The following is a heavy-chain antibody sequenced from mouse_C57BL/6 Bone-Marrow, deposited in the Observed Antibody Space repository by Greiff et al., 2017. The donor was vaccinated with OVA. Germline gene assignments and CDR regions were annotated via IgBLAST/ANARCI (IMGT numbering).Heavy chain of an antibody. CDR1: GYAFSSSW. V-gene: IGHV1-82*01. D-gene: IGHD3-1*01. CDR2: IYPGDGDT. Sequence: VQLQQSGPELVKPGASVKISCTASGYAFSSSWMNWVKQRPGKGLEWIGRIYPGDGDTNYNGKFKGKATLTADKSSSTAYMQLSSLTSEDSAVYFCARFGLPLDYWGQGTTLTVSS. CDR3: ARFGLPLDY. J-gene: IGHJ2*01.